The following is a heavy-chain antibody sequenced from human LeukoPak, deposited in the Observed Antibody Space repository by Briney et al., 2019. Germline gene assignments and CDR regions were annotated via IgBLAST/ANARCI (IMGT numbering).Heavy chain of an antibody. Sequence: PGGSLRLSCAASGFTVSSYEMNWVRQAPGKGLEWVSSITTSRDYISYADSVRGRFTISRDNAKNSLYLQMNSLRAEDTAVYYCARDRTVTKYFDLWGRCTLLTVSS. CDR2: ITTSRDYI. D-gene: IGHD4-17*01. CDR1: GFTVSSYE. CDR3: ARDRTVTKYFDL. J-gene: IGHJ2*01. V-gene: IGHV3-21*01.